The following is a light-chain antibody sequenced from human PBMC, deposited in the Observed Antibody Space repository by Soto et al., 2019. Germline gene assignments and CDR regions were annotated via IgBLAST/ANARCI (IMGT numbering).Light chain of an antibody. J-gene: IGKJ3*01. CDR3: VQSLRTPPI. Sequence: IVMTQSPLSLPVTPGEPASISCRSSQSLLHSNGYNYLDWYLQRPGQSPQLLIFLGSSRASGVPARFIGGGFATHFTLKISRVAAEDVGIVYCVQSLRTPPIFGPGNEVHSK. CDR1: QSLLHSNGYNY. CDR2: LGS. V-gene: IGKV2-28*01.